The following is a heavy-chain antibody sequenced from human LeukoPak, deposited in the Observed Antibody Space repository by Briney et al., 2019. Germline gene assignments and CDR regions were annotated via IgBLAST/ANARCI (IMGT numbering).Heavy chain of an antibody. J-gene: IGHJ4*02. D-gene: IGHD2-2*01. CDR1: GFTFSSYG. CDR2: IRYDGSNK. V-gene: IGHV3-30*02. Sequence: GGSLRLSCAASGFTFSSYGMHWVRQAPGKGLEWVAFIRYDGSNKYYADSVKGRFTISRDNSKNTLYLQMNSLRAEDTAVYYCAKDPYIVVVPAASYYFDYWGQGTLVTVS. CDR3: AKDPYIVVVPAASYYFDY.